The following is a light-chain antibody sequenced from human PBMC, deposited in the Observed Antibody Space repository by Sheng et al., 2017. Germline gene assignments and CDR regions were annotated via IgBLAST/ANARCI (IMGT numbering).Light chain of an antibody. CDR3: QQHNNWPLT. Sequence: ETVMTQSPATLSVSPGERATLSCRASQSVSGNLAWYQQKPGQAPRLLIYDASTRATGIPTRFSGRGSGTEFTLTISSLQSEDFAVYYCQQHNNWPLTFGPGTKVDIK. J-gene: IGKJ3*01. CDR1: QSVSGN. CDR2: DAS. V-gene: IGKV3-15*01.